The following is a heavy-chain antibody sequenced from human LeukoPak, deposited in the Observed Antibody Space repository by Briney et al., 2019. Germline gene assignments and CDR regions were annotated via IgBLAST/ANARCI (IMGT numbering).Heavy chain of an antibody. CDR2: INNDGSIT. CDR3: ARGWNTTPRSGFDI. Sequence: GGSLRLSCAASEFTISRYWMHWVRHAPGKGLVWVSNINNDGSITTYADSVKGRFTISRDNVKNTLFLQMNSLGAEDTALYYCARGWNTTPRSGFDIWGLGTMVTVSS. CDR1: EFTISRYW. V-gene: IGHV3-74*01. D-gene: IGHD1/OR15-1a*01. J-gene: IGHJ3*02.